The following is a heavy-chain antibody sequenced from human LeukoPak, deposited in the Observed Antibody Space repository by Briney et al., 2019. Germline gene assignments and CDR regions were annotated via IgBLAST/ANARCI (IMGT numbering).Heavy chain of an antibody. CDR2: IRYDGSNK. V-gene: IGHV3-30*02. CDR1: GFTFSSYD. Sequence: GGSLGLSCAGTGFTFSSYDMHWVRQAPGKGLEWVAFIRYDGSNKYYADSVKGRFTISRDNSKYTLYLQMNSLRAEDTALYYCARDSTGYGYEEWYWGQGTLVTVSS. D-gene: IGHD5-18*01. CDR3: ARDSTGYGYEEWY. J-gene: IGHJ4*02.